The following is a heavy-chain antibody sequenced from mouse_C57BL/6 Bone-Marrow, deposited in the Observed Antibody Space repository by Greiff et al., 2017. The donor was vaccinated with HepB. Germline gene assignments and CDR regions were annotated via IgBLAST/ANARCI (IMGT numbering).Heavy chain of an antibody. Sequence: EVQLQESVAELVRPGASVKLSCTASGFNIKNTYMHWVKQRPEQGLEWIGRIDPANGNTKYAPKFQGKATITADTSSNTAYLQLSSLTSEDTAIYYCAHGAYYSKGDWFAYWGQGTLVTVSA. CDR3: AHGAYYSKGDWFAY. CDR2: IDPANGNT. CDR1: GFNIKNTY. V-gene: IGHV14-3*01. J-gene: IGHJ3*01. D-gene: IGHD2-5*01.